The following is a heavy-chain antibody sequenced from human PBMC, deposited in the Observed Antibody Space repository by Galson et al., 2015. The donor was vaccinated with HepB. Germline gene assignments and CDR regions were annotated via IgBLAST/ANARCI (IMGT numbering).Heavy chain of an antibody. D-gene: IGHD6-13*01. CDR2: LSGDGAIT. CDR3: SEVCGDSSTCS. Sequence: SLRLSCAASGFTFSSYAMNWVRRAPGKGLEWVSVLSGDGAITYYAYSVKGRFTISRDNSKNTLYLQMNSLRAEDTAVYYWSEVCGDSSTCSWGQGTLVTVSS. V-gene: IGHV3-23*01. J-gene: IGHJ5*02. CDR1: GFTFSSYA.